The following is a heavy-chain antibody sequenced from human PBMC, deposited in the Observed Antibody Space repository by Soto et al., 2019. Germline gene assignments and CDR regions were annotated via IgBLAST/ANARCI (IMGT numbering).Heavy chain of an antibody. Sequence: PGGSLRLSCAASGFTFSSYWMHWVRQAPGRGLVWVSRINSDGRNTIYANSVKGRFTISRDNAKNTLYLQMNSLRAEDTAVYYCARGYSDNYSYNLSWGQGTLVTVSS. D-gene: IGHD3-22*01. CDR3: ARGYSDNYSYNLS. J-gene: IGHJ4*02. V-gene: IGHV3-74*01. CDR1: GFTFSSYW. CDR2: INSDGRNT.